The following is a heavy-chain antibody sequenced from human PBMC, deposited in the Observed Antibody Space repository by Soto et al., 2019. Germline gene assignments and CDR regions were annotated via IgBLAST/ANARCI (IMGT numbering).Heavy chain of an antibody. Sequence: QLQLQESGSGLVKPSQTLSLTCAVSGGSISSGGYSWSWIRQPPGKGLEWIGYIYHSGSTYYNPSLKSRVTIAADRSKNPFSLKLSSVTAADTAVYYCAAGGGLPRYCWGQGTLVTVSS. CDR1: GGSISSGGYS. D-gene: IGHD5-12*01. CDR2: IYHSGST. V-gene: IGHV4-30-2*01. CDR3: AAGGGLPRYC. J-gene: IGHJ4*02.